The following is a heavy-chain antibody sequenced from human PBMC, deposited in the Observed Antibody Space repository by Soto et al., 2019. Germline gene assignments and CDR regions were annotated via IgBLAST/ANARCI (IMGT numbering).Heavy chain of an antibody. J-gene: IGHJ4*02. CDR1: GGSLSGATYS. CDR3: ARSREFDY. Sequence: SETLSLTCGVSGGSLSGATYSWNWIRQPPGKGLEWIGYIFPSGTTYYNPSLKSRVAISIDVSKSQFSLSLRSLTAADTAVYYCARSREFDYWSQGTLVTVSS. V-gene: IGHV4-30-2*01. CDR2: IFPSGTT.